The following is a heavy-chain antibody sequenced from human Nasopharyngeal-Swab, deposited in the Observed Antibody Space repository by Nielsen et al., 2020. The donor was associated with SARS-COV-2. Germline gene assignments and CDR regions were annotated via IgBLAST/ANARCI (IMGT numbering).Heavy chain of an antibody. CDR3: AKSDDAVDI. CDR2: ISDSGGRT. CDR1: GFTLNTYA. Sequence: GGSLSLSCASSGFTLNTYAMSWVRQAPGAGLEWVSVISDSGGRTYYADSVKGRFTISSDNSQNTLFLQMNSLRAEDTDVYYCAKSDDAVDIWGQGTMVTVSS. V-gene: IGHV3-23*01. J-gene: IGHJ3*02.